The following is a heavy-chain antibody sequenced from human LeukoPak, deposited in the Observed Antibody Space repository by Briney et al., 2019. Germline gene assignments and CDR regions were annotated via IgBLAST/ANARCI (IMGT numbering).Heavy chain of an antibody. CDR3: ARDGPPAGLYFDN. CDR2: INRGGTEK. Sequence: GGSLILSCAASGFAFNTFWMNWVRQAPGKGLERVASINRGGTEKYYVDSVKGRFTISRDNAKNALYLQMYTLTAADTAVYYCARDGPPAGLYFDNWGQGTLVTVSS. J-gene: IGHJ4*02. V-gene: IGHV3-7*01. D-gene: IGHD2-2*01. CDR1: GFAFNTFW.